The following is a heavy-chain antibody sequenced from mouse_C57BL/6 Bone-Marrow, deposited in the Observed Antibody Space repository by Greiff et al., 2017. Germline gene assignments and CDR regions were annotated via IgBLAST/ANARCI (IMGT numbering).Heavy chain of an antibody. CDR3: ARDRRYGSPYWYFDV. CDR2: ISDGGSYT. D-gene: IGHD1-1*01. V-gene: IGHV5-4*01. Sequence: EVKLVESGGGLVKPGGSLKLSCAASGFTFSSYAMSWVRQTPEKRLEWVATISDGGSYTYYPDNVKGRFTISRDNAKNNLYLQMSHLKSEDTAMYYGARDRRYGSPYWYFDVWGTGTTVTVSS. J-gene: IGHJ1*03. CDR1: GFTFSSYA.